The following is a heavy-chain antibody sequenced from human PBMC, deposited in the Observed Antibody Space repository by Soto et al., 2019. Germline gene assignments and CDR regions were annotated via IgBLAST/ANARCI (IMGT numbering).Heavy chain of an antibody. J-gene: IGHJ4*02. CDR3: ARGLGCYGSGEGYFDY. Sequence: QVQLQESGPGLVKPSQTLSLTCTVSGGSISSGSYYWSWIRQHPGNGLEWIGYIYYSVTTYYNPSLKSRVNIPEDTSKSHSSLELTSGTGAGAAVYYCARGLGCYGSGEGYFDYWGQGTLVIVSS. CDR1: GGSISSGSYY. CDR2: IYYSVTT. V-gene: IGHV4-31*03. D-gene: IGHD3-10*01.